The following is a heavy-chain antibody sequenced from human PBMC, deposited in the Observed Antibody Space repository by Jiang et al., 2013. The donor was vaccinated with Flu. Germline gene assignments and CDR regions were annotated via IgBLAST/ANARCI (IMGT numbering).Heavy chain of an antibody. D-gene: IGHD3-22*01. CDR2: ISSSSGSI. CDR1: GFTFSRYS. CDR3: ARDLGYDGAFDS. Sequence: GSLRLSCAASGFTFSRYSMNWVRQAPGKGLQWVSFISSSSGSIYYGDSVKGRFTISRDNGDNSLYLQMNSLRAEDTAVYYCARDLGYDGAFDSWGQGTLVTVSS. V-gene: IGHV3-48*04. J-gene: IGHJ4*02.